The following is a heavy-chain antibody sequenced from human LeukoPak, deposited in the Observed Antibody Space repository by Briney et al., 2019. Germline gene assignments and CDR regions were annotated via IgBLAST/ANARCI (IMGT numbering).Heavy chain of an antibody. J-gene: IGHJ5*02. CDR2: IYYSGST. CDR1: RGTIFSSSFY. D-gene: IGHD3-9*01. V-gene: IGHV4-39*07. CDR3: ARETTYYDILTGYSPLNWFDP. Sequence: PSETLSLTCTVSRGTIFSSSFYWGWIRQSPGKGLEWIGNIYYSGSTKYNPSLESRVTISVDTSKNQFSLKLSSVTAADTAVYYCARETTYYDILTGYSPLNWFDPWGQGTLVTVSS.